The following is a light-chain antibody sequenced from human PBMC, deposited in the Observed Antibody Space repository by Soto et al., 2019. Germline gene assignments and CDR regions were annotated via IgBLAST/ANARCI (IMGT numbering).Light chain of an antibody. Sequence: EIVLTQSPGTLFLSPGERATLSCRASQSVSSRYLAWYQQKPGQAPRLLIYGASSRATGIPDRFSGSGSGTDYTLTISRLEPEDFAVYYCQQYCSSPPITFGQGTRLEIK. CDR3: QQYCSSPPIT. CDR1: QSVSSRY. CDR2: GAS. V-gene: IGKV3-20*01. J-gene: IGKJ5*01.